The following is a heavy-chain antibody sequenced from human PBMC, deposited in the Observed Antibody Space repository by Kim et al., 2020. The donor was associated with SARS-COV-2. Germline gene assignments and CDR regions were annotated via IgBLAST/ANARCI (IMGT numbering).Heavy chain of an antibody. D-gene: IGHD2-15*01. Sequence: TSYAQKFQGRVTMTRETSTSTVYMELSSLRSEDTAVYYCAREIPYGGSGYWGQGTLVTVSS. CDR2: T. CDR3: AREIPYGGSGY. J-gene: IGHJ4*02. V-gene: IGHV1-46*01.